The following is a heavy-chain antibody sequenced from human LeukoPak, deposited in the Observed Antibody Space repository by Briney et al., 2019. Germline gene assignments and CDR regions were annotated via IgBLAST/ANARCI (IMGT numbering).Heavy chain of an antibody. V-gene: IGHV1-3*01. CDR1: GYTFTSYA. D-gene: IGHD5-12*01. Sequence: ASVKVSCKASGYTFTSYAMHWVRQAPGQRLEWMGWINAGNGNTRYSQKFQGRVTITRDTSASTAYMELSSLRSEDTAVYYCAKVGDTGDYDFNLDNWAQETRVTVS. J-gene: IGHJ4*02. CDR3: AKVGDTGDYDFNLDN. CDR2: INAGNGNT.